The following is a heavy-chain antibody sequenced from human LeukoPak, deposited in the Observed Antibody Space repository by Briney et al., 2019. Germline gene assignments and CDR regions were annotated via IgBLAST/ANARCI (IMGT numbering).Heavy chain of an antibody. CDR1: GGSLSGYY. J-gene: IGHJ6*02. V-gene: IGHV4-34*01. D-gene: IGHD3-3*01. Sequence: SSETLSLTCAVYGGSLSGYYWSWIRQPPGKGLEWIGEINHSGSTNYNPSLKSRVTISVDTSKNQFSLKLSSVTAADTAVYYCASLFWSGYYSIFGMDVWGQGTTVTVSS. CDR3: ASLFWSGYYSIFGMDV. CDR2: INHSGST.